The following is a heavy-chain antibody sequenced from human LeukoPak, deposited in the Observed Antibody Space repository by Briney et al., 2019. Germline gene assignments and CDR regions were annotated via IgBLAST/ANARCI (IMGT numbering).Heavy chain of an antibody. Sequence: GRSLRLSSAASGFTFSSYAMHWVRQAPGKGLEWVAVISYDGSNKYYADSVKGRFTISRDNSKNTLYLQMNSLRAEDTAVYYCARVGGYGDPPDYWGQGTLVTVSS. D-gene: IGHD4-17*01. J-gene: IGHJ4*02. CDR1: GFTFSSYA. CDR2: ISYDGSNK. V-gene: IGHV3-30*04. CDR3: ARVGGYGDPPDY.